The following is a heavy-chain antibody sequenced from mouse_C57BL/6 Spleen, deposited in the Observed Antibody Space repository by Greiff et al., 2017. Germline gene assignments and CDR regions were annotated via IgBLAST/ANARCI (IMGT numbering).Heavy chain of an antibody. CDR2: IDPETGGT. V-gene: IGHV1-15*01. Sequence: QVQLKQSGAELVRPGASVTLSCKASGYTFTDYEMHWVKQTPVHGLEWIGAIDPETGGTAYNQKFKGKAILTADKSSSTAYMELRSLTSEDSAVYYCTRSYGSTLYYFDYWGRGTTLTVSS. D-gene: IGHD1-1*01. CDR3: TRSYGSTLYYFDY. J-gene: IGHJ2*01. CDR1: GYTFTDYE.